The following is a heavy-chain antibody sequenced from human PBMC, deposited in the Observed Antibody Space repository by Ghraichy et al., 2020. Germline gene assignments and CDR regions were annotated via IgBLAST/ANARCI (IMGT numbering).Heavy chain of an antibody. CDR1: GFTFDDYA. CDR3: AKDISVGATPYYFDY. V-gene: IGHV3-9*01. CDR2: IIWNGDTI. Sequence: SCAASGFTFDDYAMHWVRQAPGKGLEWVSGIIWNGDTIGYADSVEGRFTISRDNAKNSLYLQMNSLRPEDTALYYCAKDISVGATPYYFDYWGQGTLVTVSS. D-gene: IGHD1-26*01. J-gene: IGHJ4*02.